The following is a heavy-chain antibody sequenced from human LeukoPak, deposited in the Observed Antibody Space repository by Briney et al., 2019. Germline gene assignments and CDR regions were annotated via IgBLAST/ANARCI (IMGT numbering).Heavy chain of an antibody. J-gene: IGHJ4*02. Sequence: GGSLRLSCAASGFTVTSNYISWVRQAPGKGLEWVSVIYSGGNTYYGASVKGRFTISRHNSKNTLYLQMNSLRADDTAVYYCATLGSIVWGRTGTASSLWGQGTLVTVSS. V-gene: IGHV3-53*04. CDR2: IYSGGNT. CDR3: ATLGSIVWGRTGTASSL. CDR1: GFTVTSNY. D-gene: IGHD2-21*02.